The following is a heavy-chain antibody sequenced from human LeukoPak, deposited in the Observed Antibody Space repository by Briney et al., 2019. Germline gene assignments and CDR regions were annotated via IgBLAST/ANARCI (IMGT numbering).Heavy chain of an antibody. CDR2: IYSGGST. D-gene: IGHD3-22*01. Sequence: GGSLRLSCAASGLTFSSHWMHWVRQAPGKGLEWVSVIYSGGSTYYADSVKGRFTISRGNSKNTLYLQMNSLRAEDTAVYYCARDDVTYYYDSSGFGALYYYYGMDVWGQGTTVTVSS. CDR1: GLTFSSHW. V-gene: IGHV3-53*01. J-gene: IGHJ6*02. CDR3: ARDDVTYYYDSSGFGALYYYYGMDV.